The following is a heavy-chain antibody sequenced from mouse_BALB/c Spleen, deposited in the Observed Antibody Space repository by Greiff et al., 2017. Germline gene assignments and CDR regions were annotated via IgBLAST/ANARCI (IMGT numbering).Heavy chain of an antibody. CDR1: GFAFSSYD. D-gene: IGHD1-1*02. CDR3: ARQGEWSYAMDY. J-gene: IGHJ4*01. CDR2: ISSGGGST. Sequence: EVNVVESGGGLVKPGGSLKLSCAASGFAFSSYDMSWVHQTPEKRLEWVAYISSGGGSTYYPDTVKGRFTISRDNAKNTLYLQMSSLKSEDTAMYYCARQGEWSYAMDYWGQGTSVTVSS. V-gene: IGHV5-12-1*01.